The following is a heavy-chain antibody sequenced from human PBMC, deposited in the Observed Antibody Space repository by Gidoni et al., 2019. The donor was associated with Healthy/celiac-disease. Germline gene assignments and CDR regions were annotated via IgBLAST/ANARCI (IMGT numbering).Heavy chain of an antibody. CDR3: AKEHGTGYYSIFSH. D-gene: IGHD3-9*01. Sequence: EVQLLEAGGGLVQPGGSLRLSCAASGFTFRSYALRWVRQAPGKGLQGVSAISGSGVSTYYADSVKGRFTISRHNSKNTLYLQMNSLRAEDTAVYYCAKEHGTGYYSIFSHWGQGTLVTVSS. J-gene: IGHJ4*02. CDR2: ISGSGVST. V-gene: IGHV3-23*01. CDR1: GFTFRSYA.